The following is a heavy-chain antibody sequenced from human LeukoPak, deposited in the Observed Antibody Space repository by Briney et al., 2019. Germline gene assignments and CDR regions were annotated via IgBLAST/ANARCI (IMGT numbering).Heavy chain of an antibody. D-gene: IGHD3-10*01. Sequence: PPETLSLTCTEPGGSISKYYWSWIRQPAGKGLEWIGRIYTSGSTNYNPSLKSRVTMSLDTSKNQFSLKLSSVTAADTAVYYCARIGSGSYDNWFDHWGQGTLVIVSS. J-gene: IGHJ5*02. CDR1: GGSISKYY. CDR3: ARIGSGSYDNWFDH. CDR2: IYTSGST. V-gene: IGHV4-4*07.